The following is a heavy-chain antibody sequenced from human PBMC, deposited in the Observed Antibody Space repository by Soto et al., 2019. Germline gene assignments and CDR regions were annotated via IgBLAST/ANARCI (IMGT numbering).Heavy chain of an antibody. V-gene: IGHV3-15*07. D-gene: IGHD2-2*01. CDR3: TTEALIVVVPAAMLFAFDI. CDR1: GFTFRNAG. CDR2: IKSKTDGGTT. Sequence: GGSLRLSCAASGFTFRNAGMNWGRQAPGKGLERVGRIKSKTDGGTTDYAAPVKGRFTISRDDSKNTLYLQMNSLKTEDTAVYYCTTEALIVVVPAAMLFAFDIWGQGTMVTVSS. J-gene: IGHJ3*02.